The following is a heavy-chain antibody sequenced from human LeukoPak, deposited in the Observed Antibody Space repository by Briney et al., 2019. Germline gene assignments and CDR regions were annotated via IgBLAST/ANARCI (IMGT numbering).Heavy chain of an antibody. CDR1: GLTFSSHS. CDR2: ISTGGDIT. Sequence: PGGSLRLSCAASGLTFSSHSMSWVRQAPGKGLEWVSVISTGGDITYYADSVKGRFTISRDNSKNTLYLQMNSLRAEDTAVYYCARDYLAYCGGDCYSRNYYYYYGMDVWGQGTTVTVSS. CDR3: ARDYLAYCGGDCYSRNYYYYYGMDV. V-gene: IGHV3-23*01. D-gene: IGHD2-21*02. J-gene: IGHJ6*02.